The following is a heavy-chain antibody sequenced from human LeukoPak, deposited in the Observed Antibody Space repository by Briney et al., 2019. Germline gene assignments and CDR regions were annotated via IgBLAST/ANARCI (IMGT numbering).Heavy chain of an antibody. CDR3: ARGDIVVVPTASNWFDP. D-gene: IGHD2-2*01. J-gene: IGHJ5*02. CDR2: INPNSGGT. CDR1: GYTFTGYY. Sequence: ASVKVSCKASGYTFTGYYMHWVRQAPGQGLEWMGWINPNSGGTNYAQKFQGRATMTRDTSITTAYMELSGLRSDDTAVYYCARGDIVVVPTASNWFDPWGQGTLVTVSS. V-gene: IGHV1-2*02.